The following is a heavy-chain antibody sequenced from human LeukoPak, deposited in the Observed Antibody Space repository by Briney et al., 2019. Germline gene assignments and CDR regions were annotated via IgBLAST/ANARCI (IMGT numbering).Heavy chain of an antibody. CDR1: GLTFSSYE. D-gene: IGHD6-13*01. CDR3: ATASGSWYRYYFDS. J-gene: IGHJ4*02. Sequence: GGSLRLSCAASGLTFSSYEMNWVRQAPGKGLEWISYIGSASNMIYYAESVKGRFTTSRDNAKNSLYLQMNSLRAEDTAVYYCATASGSWYRYYFDSWGQGILVTVSS. CDR2: IGSASNMI. V-gene: IGHV3-48*03.